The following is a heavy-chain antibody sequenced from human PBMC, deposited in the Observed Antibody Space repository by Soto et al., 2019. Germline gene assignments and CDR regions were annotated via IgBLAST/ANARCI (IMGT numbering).Heavy chain of an antibody. CDR2: ISSSSSYI. V-gene: IGHV3-21*01. CDR3: LVGALRVPGLDY. CDR1: GFTFSSYS. Sequence: GGSLRLSCAASGFTFSSYSMNWVRQAPGKGLEWVSSISSSSSYIYYADSVKGRFTISRDNAKNSLYLQMNSLRAEDTAVYYCLVGALRVPGLDYWGQGTLVTVSS. J-gene: IGHJ4*02. D-gene: IGHD2-2*01.